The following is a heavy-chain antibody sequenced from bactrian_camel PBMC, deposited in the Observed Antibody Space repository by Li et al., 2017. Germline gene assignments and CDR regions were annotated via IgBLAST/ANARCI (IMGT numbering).Heavy chain of an antibody. D-gene: IGHD1*01. J-gene: IGHJ6*01. CDR1: GFTFSGSG. CDR2: IGHDGQVT. Sequence: VQLVESGGDLVQPGGSLRLSCAASGFTFSGSGMRWVRQAPGKGLEWVSAIGHDGQVTLYADSVKGRFIMSQDRGKNTVYLQMNNLKPEDTAVYYCAADTGYYASWCYIRGLGDWGQGTQVTVS. CDR3: AADTGYYASWCYIRGLGD. V-gene: IGHV3S40*01.